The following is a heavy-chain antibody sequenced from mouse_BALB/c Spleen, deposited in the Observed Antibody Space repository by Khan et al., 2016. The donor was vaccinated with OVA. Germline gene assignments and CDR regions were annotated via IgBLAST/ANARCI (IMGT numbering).Heavy chain of an antibody. CDR2: ISGDSNTI. CDR3: ARSYFYGYYFDQ. CDR1: GFTFSSFG. Sequence: EVLLVESGGGLVQPGGSRKLSCAASGFTFSSFGMHWVRQDPEKGLEWVAYISGDSNTIYYVDTVKGRFTLSRDNPKNTLFLQMTSLRSEDTAMYSCARSYFYGYYFDQWGQGTTLTVSS. J-gene: IGHJ2*01. V-gene: IGHV5-17*02. D-gene: IGHD1-1*01.